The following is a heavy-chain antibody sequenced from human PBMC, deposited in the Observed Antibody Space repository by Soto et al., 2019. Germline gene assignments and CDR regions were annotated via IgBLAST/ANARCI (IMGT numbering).Heavy chain of an antibody. D-gene: IGHD6-6*01. CDR3: AKDRERIATRSIDY. Sequence: EVQLLESGGGLVQPGGSLRLSCAASGFTFSSYAMSWVRQAPGKGLEWVSGISGSGVSTYYADSVKGPFTISRDNSKSTLYLQMNSLRAEDTAVYYCAKDRERIATRSIDYWGQGTLVTVSS. CDR2: ISGSGVST. CDR1: GFTFSSYA. V-gene: IGHV3-23*01. J-gene: IGHJ4*02.